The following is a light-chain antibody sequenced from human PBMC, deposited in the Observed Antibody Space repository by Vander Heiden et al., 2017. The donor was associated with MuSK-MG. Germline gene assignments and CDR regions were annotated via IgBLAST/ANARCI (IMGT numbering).Light chain of an antibody. J-gene: IGKJ1*01. CDR3: QQSDSSPRT. CDR2: SAS. CDR1: QSVGRY. Sequence: DIQMTQSPSSLSASVGDRVTITCRASQSVGRYLNWYQHKPGKAPNLLIYSASTLQSGVSSRFSGSGSGTDFTLTITRLQPEDFATYYCQQSDSSPRTFGQGTKVEIK. V-gene: IGKV1-39*01.